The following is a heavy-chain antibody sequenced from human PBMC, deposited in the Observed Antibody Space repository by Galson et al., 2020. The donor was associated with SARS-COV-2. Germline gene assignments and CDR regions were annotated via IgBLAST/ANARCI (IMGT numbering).Heavy chain of an antibody. CDR3: ARDLRHYDFWSGYSDYYDMDV. J-gene: IGHJ6*03. CDR2: IYYSGST. Sequence: SETLSLTCTVSGGTISSHYWSWIRQPPGKGLEWIGYIYYSGSTNYNPSPKSRVTITVDTSKNQFSLKLSSVTAADTAVYYCARDLRHYDFWSGYSDYYDMDVWGKGTTVTVSS. V-gene: IGHV4-59*11. D-gene: IGHD3-3*01. CDR1: GGTISSHY.